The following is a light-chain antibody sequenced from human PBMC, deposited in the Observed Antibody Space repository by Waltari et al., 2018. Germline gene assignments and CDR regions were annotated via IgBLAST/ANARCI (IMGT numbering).Light chain of an antibody. CDR1: VLGNKY. CDR2: QDN. CDR3: QTWDNTVHVV. J-gene: IGLJ2*01. V-gene: IGLV3-1*01. Sequence: SYDLTQPPSVSVSPRQTATIPCSGDVLGNKYVCWYQQKPGQSPLMVIYQDNKRPSGVPERFSGSNAGNTATLTISETQPMDEADYYCQTWDNTVHVVFGGGTKLTVL.